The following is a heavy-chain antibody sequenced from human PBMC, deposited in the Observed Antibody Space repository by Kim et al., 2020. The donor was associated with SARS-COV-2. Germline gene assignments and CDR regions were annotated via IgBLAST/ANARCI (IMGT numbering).Heavy chain of an antibody. CDR3: AKDLGCSSTSCPGVDY. CDR2: ISYDGSNK. J-gene: IGHJ4*02. CDR1: GFTFSSYG. D-gene: IGHD2-2*01. V-gene: IGHV3-30*18. Sequence: GGSLRLSCAASGFTFSSYGMHWVRQAPDKGLEWVAVISYDGSNKYYADSVKGRFTISRDNSKNTLYLQMNSLRAEDTAVYYCAKDLGCSSTSCPGVDYWGPGTLVTVSS.